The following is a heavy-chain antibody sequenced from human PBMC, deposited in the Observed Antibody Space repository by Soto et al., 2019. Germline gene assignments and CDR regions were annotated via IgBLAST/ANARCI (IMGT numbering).Heavy chain of an antibody. J-gene: IGHJ6*02. V-gene: IGHV3-48*03. Sequence: GGSLRLSCAASGFTFSSYEMNWVRQAPGKGLEWVSYISSSGSTIYYADSVKGRFTISRDNAKNSLYLQMNSLRAEDTAVYYCARDRREWLSHYYYYGMDVRGQGTTVTVSS. CDR3: ARDRREWLSHYYYYGMDV. CDR2: ISSSGSTI. D-gene: IGHD3-3*01. CDR1: GFTFSSYE.